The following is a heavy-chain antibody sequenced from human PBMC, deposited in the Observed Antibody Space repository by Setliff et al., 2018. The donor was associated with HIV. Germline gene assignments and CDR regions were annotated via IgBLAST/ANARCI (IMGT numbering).Heavy chain of an antibody. CDR3: ARDASDTYTYDDDDLDV. D-gene: IGHD2-2*02. Sequence: GGSLRLSCVASGFNIRNYWMHWVRQLPGKELVWVSRVNSEGFKTNYADSVRGRFTISRDNGKNTRFLQMNSLRADDTGVYFCARDASDTYTYDDDDLDVWGQGTVVTVSS. V-gene: IGHV3-74*01. CDR2: VNSEGFKT. CDR1: GFNIRNYW. J-gene: IGHJ3*01.